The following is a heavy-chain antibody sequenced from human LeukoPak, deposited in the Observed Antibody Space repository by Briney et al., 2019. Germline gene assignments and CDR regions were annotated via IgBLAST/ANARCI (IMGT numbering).Heavy chain of an antibody. CDR1: GYPFSGYY. Sequence: GASVKVSCKASGYPFSGYYMHWVRQGPGQGLEWLGWINPETGATKYEQRFEGRVTLTRDTSVTTVHMELSGLRSYDSAVYYCARENLNYYGSGSYLYWGQGSQVTVSS. CDR3: ARENLNYYGSGSYLY. J-gene: IGHJ4*02. CDR2: INPETGAT. D-gene: IGHD3-10*01. V-gene: IGHV1-2*02.